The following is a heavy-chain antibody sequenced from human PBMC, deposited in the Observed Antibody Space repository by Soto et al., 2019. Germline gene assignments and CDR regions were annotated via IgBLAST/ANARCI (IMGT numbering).Heavy chain of an antibody. CDR2: IVVDSNTA. D-gene: IGHD1-26*01. J-gene: IGHJ4*02. Sequence: QVVLLQSGAEVQEPGSSVRVSCQVSGSTFNNFAFSWVRQAPGHGPEWMGGIVVDSNTAEYSQRFQDRVTITADTSTDTLYMELGSLTFEDTAVYYCARAIKRWEVNYYFDFWGQGTRVTVSS. CDR1: GSTFNNFA. V-gene: IGHV1-69*06. CDR3: ARAIKRWEVNYYFDF.